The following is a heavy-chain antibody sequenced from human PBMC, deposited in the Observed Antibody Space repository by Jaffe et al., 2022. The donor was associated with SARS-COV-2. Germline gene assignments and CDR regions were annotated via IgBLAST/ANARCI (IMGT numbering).Heavy chain of an antibody. CDR1: GFTFSNNY. J-gene: IGHJ1*01. D-gene: IGHD3-3*01. V-gene: IGHV3-66*02. CDR3: ASGDYYDFWGNYPEYFQH. Sequence: EVQLVESGGGLVQPGGSLRVSCAASGFTFSNNYMSWVRRAPGKGLEWVSLIYGGDKTYYADSVKGRFTISRDNSKNTLHLQMNSLRAEDTAVYYCASGDYYDFWGNYPEYFQHWGQGTLVTVSS. CDR2: IYGGDKT.